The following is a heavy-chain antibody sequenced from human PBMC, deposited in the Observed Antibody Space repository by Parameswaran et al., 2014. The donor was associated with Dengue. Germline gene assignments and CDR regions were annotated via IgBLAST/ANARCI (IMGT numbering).Heavy chain of an antibody. D-gene: IGHD3-10*01. CDR2: ISGSGGST. CDR3: AKGLKRALLWFGELLSL. V-gene: IGHV3-23*01. J-gene: IGHJ4*02. Sequence: VRQAPGKGLEWVSAISGSGGSTYYADSVKGRFTISRDNSKNTLYLQMNSLRAEDTAVYYCAKGLKRALLWFGELLSLWGQGTLVTVSS.